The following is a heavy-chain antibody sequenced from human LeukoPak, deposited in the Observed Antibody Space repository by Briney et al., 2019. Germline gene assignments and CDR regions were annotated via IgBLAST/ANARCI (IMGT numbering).Heavy chain of an antibody. Sequence: SVKVSCKASGGTFSSYAISWVRQAPGQGLEWMGGIIPIFGTANYAQKFQGRVTITTDESTSTAYMELSSLRSEDTAVYYCARGAFSGYYFKVFDYWGQGTLVTVSS. V-gene: IGHV1-69*05. D-gene: IGHD3-22*01. J-gene: IGHJ4*02. CDR2: IIPIFGTA. CDR3: ARGAFSGYYFKVFDY. CDR1: GGTFSSYA.